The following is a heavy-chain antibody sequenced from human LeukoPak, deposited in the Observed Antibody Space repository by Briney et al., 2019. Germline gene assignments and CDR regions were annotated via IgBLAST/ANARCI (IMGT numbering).Heavy chain of an antibody. J-gene: IGHJ4*02. CDR1: GYTFTSYG. D-gene: IGHD5-12*01. CDR3: ARDLLKSGYGPYDY. Sequence: ASVKVSCKASGYTFTSYGISWVRQAPGQGLDGMGWISAYNGNTNYAQKLQGRVTMTTDTSTSTAYMELRSLRSDDTAVYYCARDLLKSGYGPYDYWGQGTLVTVSS. V-gene: IGHV1-18*01. CDR2: ISAYNGNT.